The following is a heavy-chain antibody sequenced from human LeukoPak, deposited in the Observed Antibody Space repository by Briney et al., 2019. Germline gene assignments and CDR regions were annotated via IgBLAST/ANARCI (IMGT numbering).Heavy chain of an antibody. Sequence: GGSLRLSCAASGFTFSSYAVSWVRQAPGKGLEWVSAISGSGGSTYYADSVKGRFTISRDNSKNTLYLQMNSLRAEDTAVYYCAKAGAYCSSTSCYFRWDYWGQGTLVTVSS. CDR1: GFTFSSYA. D-gene: IGHD2-2*01. J-gene: IGHJ4*02. CDR2: ISGSGGST. V-gene: IGHV3-23*01. CDR3: AKAGAYCSSTSCYFRWDY.